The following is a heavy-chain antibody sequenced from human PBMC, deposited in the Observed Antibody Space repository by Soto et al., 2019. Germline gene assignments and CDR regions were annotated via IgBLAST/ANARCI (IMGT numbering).Heavy chain of an antibody. CDR3: ARARDYDWCFDL. J-gene: IGHJ4*02. CDR1: GGSCKYQAIC. D-gene: IGHD3-9*01. CDR2: SYHTGSS. Sequence: SESPSATCTLAGGSCKYQAICGVCLTKSPGKGLEWIGYSYHTGSSYYNPSIQSRVTISVDRSKAQFYLTMTSVTAADTAVYFCARARDYDWCFDLWGLGTPVTV. V-gene: IGHV4-30-2*06.